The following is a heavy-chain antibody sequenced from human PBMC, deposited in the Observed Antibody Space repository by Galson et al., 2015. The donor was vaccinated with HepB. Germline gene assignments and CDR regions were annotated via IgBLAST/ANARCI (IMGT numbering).Heavy chain of an antibody. V-gene: IGHV3-64D*06. D-gene: IGHD4-11*01. CDR2: ISSNGGST. CDR3: VKDVAYSNYAFGY. Sequence: SLRLSCAASGFTFSSYAMHWVRQAPGKGLEYVSAISSNGGSTYYADSVKGRFTISRDNSKNTLYLQMSSLRAEDTAVYYCVKDVAYSNYAFGYWGQGTLVTVSS. CDR1: GFTFSSYA. J-gene: IGHJ4*02.